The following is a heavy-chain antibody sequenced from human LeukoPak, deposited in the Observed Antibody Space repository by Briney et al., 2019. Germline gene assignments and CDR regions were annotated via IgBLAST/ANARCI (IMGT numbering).Heavy chain of an antibody. D-gene: IGHD2-2*01. CDR2: IYYSGST. V-gene: IGHV4-39*01. J-gene: IGHJ5*02. CDR3: ARHHAGLYCSSTSCLNWFDP. Sequence: PSETLSLTCTVSGGYISSSSYYWCWIRQPPGKGLEWIGSIYYSGSTYYNPSLKSRVTISVDTSKNQFSLKLSSVTAADTTVYYCARHHAGLYCSSTSCLNWFDPWGQGTLVTVSS. CDR1: GGYISSSSYY.